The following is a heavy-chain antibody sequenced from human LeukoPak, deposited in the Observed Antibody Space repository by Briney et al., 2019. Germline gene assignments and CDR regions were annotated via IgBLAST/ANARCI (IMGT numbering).Heavy chain of an antibody. CDR2: IYYSGST. CDR3: ARGRDGYNFV. CDR1: GGSISSYY. Sequence: SETLSLTCTVSGGSISSYYWSWIRQPPGKGLEWIGYIYYSGSTNYNPPLKSRVTISVDTSKNQFSLKLSSVTAADTAVYYCARGRDGYNFVWGQGTLVTVSS. V-gene: IGHV4-59*01. J-gene: IGHJ4*02. D-gene: IGHD5-12*01.